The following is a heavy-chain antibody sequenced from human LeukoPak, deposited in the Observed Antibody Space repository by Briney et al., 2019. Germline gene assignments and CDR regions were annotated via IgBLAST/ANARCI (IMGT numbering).Heavy chain of an antibody. V-gene: IGHV4-59*04. Sequence: SETLSLTCTVSGGSISSYYWSWIRQPPGKGLEWIGYIYYSGSTYYNPSLKSRVTISVDTSKNQFSLKLSSVTAADTAVYYCARHYGPWGQGTLVTVSS. J-gene: IGHJ5*02. CDR1: GGSISSYY. CDR2: IYYSGST. D-gene: IGHD3-16*01. CDR3: ARHYGP.